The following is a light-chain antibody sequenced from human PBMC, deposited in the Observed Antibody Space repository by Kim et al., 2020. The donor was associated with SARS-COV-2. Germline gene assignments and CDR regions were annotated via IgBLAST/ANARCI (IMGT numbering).Light chain of an antibody. J-gene: IGLJ2*01. V-gene: IGLV2-11*01. Sequence: QSVTSDCAGTSSDVGGYNCDSWYQQHPDKAPKLMIYDVNKRPSGVPDRFSGSKSGNTAYLTISGLQAEDEADYYCCSYAGSYTLVFGGGTKL. CDR3: CSYAGSYTLV. CDR1: SSDVGGYNC. CDR2: DVN.